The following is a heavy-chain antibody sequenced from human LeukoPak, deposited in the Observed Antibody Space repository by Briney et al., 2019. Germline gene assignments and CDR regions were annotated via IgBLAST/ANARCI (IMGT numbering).Heavy chain of an antibody. CDR1: GYTFTSYG. Sequence: ASVKVSCKASGYTFTSYGISWVRQAPGQELEWMGWISAYNGNTNYAQKFQGRVTMTRDTSTSTVYMELSSLRSEDTAVYYCARDYDSSGYFDYWGQGTLVTVSS. V-gene: IGHV1-18*01. J-gene: IGHJ4*02. CDR2: ISAYNGNT. CDR3: ARDYDSSGYFDY. D-gene: IGHD3-22*01.